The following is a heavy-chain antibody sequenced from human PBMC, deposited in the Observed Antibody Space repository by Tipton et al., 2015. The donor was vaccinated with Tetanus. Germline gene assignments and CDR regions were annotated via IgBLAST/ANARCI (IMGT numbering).Heavy chain of an antibody. D-gene: IGHD3-9*01. V-gene: IGHV5-51*01. CDR2: IYPGDSDT. CDR3: ARQADYNILTGYYYSFDY. J-gene: IGHJ4*02. CDR1: GYSFTNYW. Sequence: VQLVQSGAEVKKPGDSLKISCKASGYSFTNYWIGWVRQMPGKGLEWMGIIYPGDSDTRYSPSLEGLVPISADRSTSTVSVRWSSLTASDTAVYYCARQADYNILTGYYYSFDYWGQGSLVTVSS.